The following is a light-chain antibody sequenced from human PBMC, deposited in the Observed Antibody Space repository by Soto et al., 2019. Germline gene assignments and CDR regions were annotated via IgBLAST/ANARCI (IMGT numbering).Light chain of an antibody. Sequence: SYELPQPPSVSVAPGQTATISCGGNNIGGKNVHWYQQKPGQAPVLVVYDDSDRPSGIPERFSGSNSGNTATLTISRVEAGDEADYYCQVWDTTTNYVFGSGTKV. V-gene: IGLV3-21*02. CDR3: QVWDTTTNYV. CDR2: DDS. CDR1: NIGGKN. J-gene: IGLJ1*01.